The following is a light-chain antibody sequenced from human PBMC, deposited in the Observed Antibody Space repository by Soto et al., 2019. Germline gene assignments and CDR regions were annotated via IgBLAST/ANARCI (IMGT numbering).Light chain of an antibody. Sequence: EIVLTQSPGTLSLSPGERATLSCRASQSVTSNYLAWYQQKPGQAPRLLVYGASNRATGIPDRFSGSGSGTDFTLTISSLQSEDFALYYCQQYNDWPLTFGQGTKVDIK. CDR1: QSVTSNY. CDR3: QQYNDWPLT. V-gene: IGKV3-20*01. CDR2: GAS. J-gene: IGKJ1*01.